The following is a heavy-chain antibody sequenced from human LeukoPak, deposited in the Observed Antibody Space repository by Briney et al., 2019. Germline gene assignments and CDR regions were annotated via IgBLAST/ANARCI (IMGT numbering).Heavy chain of an antibody. CDR1: GYTFTTYA. V-gene: IGHV7-4-1*02. J-gene: IGHJ4*02. D-gene: IGHD2-15*01. Sequence: VASVKVSCKTSGYTFTTYAISWVRQAPGQGLEWMGWINTNTGNPTYAQGFTGRFVFSLDTSVSTAYLQISSLKAEDTAVYYCVRGTSCGGSCYSYFDYWGQGALVTVSS. CDR3: VRGTSCGGSCYSYFDY. CDR2: INTNTGNP.